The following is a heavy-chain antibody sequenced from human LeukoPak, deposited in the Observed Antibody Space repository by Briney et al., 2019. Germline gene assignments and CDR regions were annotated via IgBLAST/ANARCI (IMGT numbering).Heavy chain of an antibody. CDR2: IYYSGGT. D-gene: IGHD5-18*01. CDR1: GGSISSRSYY. CDR3: ARYSYGGEDWFDP. J-gene: IGHJ5*02. V-gene: IGHV4-39*01. Sequence: PSETLSLTCTVSGGSISSRSYYWGWIRQPPGKGREWIGSIYYSGGTYYNPSLKSRVTISVDTSKNQFSLNLNSVTAADTAVYYCARYSYGGEDWFDPWGQGTLVTVSS.